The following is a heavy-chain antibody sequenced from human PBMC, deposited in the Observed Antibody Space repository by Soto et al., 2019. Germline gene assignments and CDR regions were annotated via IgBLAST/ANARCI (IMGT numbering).Heavy chain of an antibody. D-gene: IGHD3-22*01. CDR3: ASYYYDSSGYRLFDY. Sequence: ASVKVSCKVSGYTLTELSMHWVRQAPGKGLEWMGGFDPEDGETIYAQKFQGRVTMTEDTSTDTAYMELSSLRSEDTAVYYCASYYYDSSGYRLFDYWGQGTLVTVSS. CDR1: GYTLTELS. V-gene: IGHV1-24*01. CDR2: FDPEDGET. J-gene: IGHJ4*02.